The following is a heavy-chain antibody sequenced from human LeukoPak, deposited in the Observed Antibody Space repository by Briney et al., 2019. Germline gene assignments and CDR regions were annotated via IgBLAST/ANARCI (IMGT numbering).Heavy chain of an antibody. J-gene: IGHJ6*04. CDR2: ISGDGTTT. CDR3: ARGCSSTSCHYYYYYYGMDV. V-gene: IGHV3-74*01. D-gene: IGHD2-2*01. CDR1: GFTCSNYF. Sequence: GGSLRLSCSASGFTCSNYFMHWVRQAPGEGLVWVSRISGDGTTTIYADSVKGRFTISRDNSKNTLYLQMNSLRAEDTAVYYCARGCSSTSCHYYYYYYGMDVWSKGTTVTVSS.